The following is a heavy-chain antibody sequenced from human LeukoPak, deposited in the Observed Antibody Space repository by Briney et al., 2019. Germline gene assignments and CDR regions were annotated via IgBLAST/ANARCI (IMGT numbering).Heavy chain of an antibody. D-gene: IGHD3-10*01. CDR3: ARYYYGSGTSFDP. J-gene: IGHJ5*02. CDR2: IKQDGSEK. Sequence: GGSLRLSCAASGFTFSSYWMSWVRQAPGKGLEWVSNIKQDGSEKYYVDSVKGRFTISRDNAKNSLFLQMNSLRVEDTAVFYCARYYYGSGTSFDPWGQGTLVTVSS. V-gene: IGHV3-7*01. CDR1: GFTFSSYW.